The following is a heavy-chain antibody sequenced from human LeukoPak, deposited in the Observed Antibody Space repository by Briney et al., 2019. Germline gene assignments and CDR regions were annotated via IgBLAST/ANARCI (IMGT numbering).Heavy chain of an antibody. Sequence: SETLSLTCTVSGGSISSSSYYWGWIRQPPGKGLEWIGSIYYSGSTDYNPSLTSRVTISVDTSKNQFSLKLRSVTAADTAVYYCARQGCSSTSCYILWFDPWGQGTLVTVSS. CDR2: IYYSGST. CDR1: GGSISSSSYY. J-gene: IGHJ5*02. CDR3: ARQGCSSTSCYILWFDP. D-gene: IGHD2-2*02. V-gene: IGHV4-39*01.